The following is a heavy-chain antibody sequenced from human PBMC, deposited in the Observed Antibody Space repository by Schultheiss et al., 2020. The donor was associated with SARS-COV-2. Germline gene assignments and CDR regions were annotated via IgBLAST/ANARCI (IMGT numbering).Heavy chain of an antibody. CDR3: ARSGMYTAVAVDFDY. V-gene: IGHV1-2*02. D-gene: IGHD6-19*01. CDR2: INPNSGGT. J-gene: IGHJ4*02. CDR1: GYTLTELS. Sequence: ASVKVSCKVSGYTLTELSMHWVRQAPGKGLEWMGWINPNSGGTNYAQKLQGRVTMTTDTSTSTAYMELRSLRSDDTAVYYCARSGMYTAVAVDFDYWGQGTLVTVSS.